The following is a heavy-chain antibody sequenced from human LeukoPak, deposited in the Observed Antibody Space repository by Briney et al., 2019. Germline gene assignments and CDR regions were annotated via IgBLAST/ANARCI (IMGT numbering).Heavy chain of an antibody. CDR1: GFTFSNAW. D-gene: IGHD2-15*01. CDR2: IKSKTDGGTS. J-gene: IGHJ4*02. CDR3: AKAPVTSCRGAFCYPFDY. Sequence: KPGGSLRLSCAASGFTFSNAWMSWVRQAPGKGLEWVGRIKSKTDGGTSDYAASVRGRFTISRDTSRSTLYLQMNSLRAEDAAVYYCAKAPVTSCRGAFCYPFDYWGQGTLVTVSS. V-gene: IGHV3-15*01.